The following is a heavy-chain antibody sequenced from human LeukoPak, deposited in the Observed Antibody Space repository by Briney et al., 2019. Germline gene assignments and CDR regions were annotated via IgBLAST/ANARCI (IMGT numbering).Heavy chain of an antibody. D-gene: IGHD3-3*01. CDR3: ARALTQGLETYYGMDV. J-gene: IGHJ6*02. Sequence: SSETLSLTCAVYGGSFSGYYWSWIRQPPGKGLEWIGEINHSGSTNYNPSLKSRVTISVDTSKNQFSLKLSSVTAADTAVYYCARALTQGLETYYGMDVWGQGTTVTVSS. CDR2: INHSGST. CDR1: GGSFSGYY. V-gene: IGHV4-34*01.